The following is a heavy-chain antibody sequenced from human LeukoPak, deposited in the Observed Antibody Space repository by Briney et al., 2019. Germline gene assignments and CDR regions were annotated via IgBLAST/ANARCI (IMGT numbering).Heavy chain of an antibody. CDR2: IYYSGST. Sequence: SETLSLTCNVSGGSISSHYWSWIRQPPGKGLEWIGYIYYSGSTNYNPSLKSRVTISVDTSKNQFSLKLSSVTAADTAVYYCARVPPFGESYYYYYYGMDVWGQGTTVTVSS. D-gene: IGHD3-10*01. J-gene: IGHJ6*02. CDR3: ARVPPFGESYYYYYYGMDV. CDR1: GGSISSHY. V-gene: IGHV4-59*11.